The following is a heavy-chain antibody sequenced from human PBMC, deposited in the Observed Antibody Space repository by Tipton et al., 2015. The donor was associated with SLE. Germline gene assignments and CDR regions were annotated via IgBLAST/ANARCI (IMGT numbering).Heavy chain of an antibody. V-gene: IGHV4-38-2*02. CDR2: IYHSGST. Sequence: TLSLTCTVSGYSISSGYYWGWIRQPPGKGLEWIGSIYHSGSTYYNPSLKSRVTISVDTSKNQFSLKLSSVTAADTAVYYCARGYRPYGYFDLWGRGTLVTVSS. CDR3: ARGYRPYGYFDL. D-gene: IGHD5-18*01. CDR1: GYSISSGYY. J-gene: IGHJ2*01.